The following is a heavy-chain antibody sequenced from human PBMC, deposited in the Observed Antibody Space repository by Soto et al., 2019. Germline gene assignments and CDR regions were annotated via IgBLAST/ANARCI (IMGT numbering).Heavy chain of an antibody. V-gene: IGHV4-39*01. D-gene: IGHD6-6*01. CDR1: FGSISSSSYY. J-gene: IGHJ5*02. Sequence: ETLSVPCIVSFGSISSSSYYWVCIRQPPGKGLEWIGSIYYSGSTYYNPSLKSRVTISVDTSKNQFSLKLSSVTAADTAVFYCARHRARNWFDPWGQGTLVTVSS. CDR3: ARHRARNWFDP. CDR2: IYYSGST.